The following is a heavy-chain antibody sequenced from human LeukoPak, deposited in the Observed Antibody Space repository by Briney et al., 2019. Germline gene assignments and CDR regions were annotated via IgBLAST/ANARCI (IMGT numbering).Heavy chain of an antibody. CDR2: ISAYSGNT. Sequence: ASVKVSCKASGYTFTSYGISWVRQAPGQGLEWMGWISAYSGNTNYAQKLQGRVTMTTDTSTSTAYMELRSLRSDDTAVYYCARGRLYKGLPNYYYMDVWGKGTTVTVSS. CDR1: GYTFTSYG. V-gene: IGHV1-18*01. D-gene: IGHD2-2*02. CDR3: ARGRLYKGLPNYYYMDV. J-gene: IGHJ6*03.